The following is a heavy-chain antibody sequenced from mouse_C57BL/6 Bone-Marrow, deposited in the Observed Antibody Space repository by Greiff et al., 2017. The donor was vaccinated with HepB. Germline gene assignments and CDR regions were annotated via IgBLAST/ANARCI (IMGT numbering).Heavy chain of an antibody. CDR2: INPENGDT. Sequence: VQLQQSGAELVRPGASVKLSCTASGFNIKDDYMHWVKQRPEQGLEWIGWINPENGDTEYASKFQGKATITADTSSNTAYLQLSSLTSEDTAVYYCTSMVTTKDYAMDYWGQGTSVTVSS. V-gene: IGHV14-4*01. J-gene: IGHJ4*01. CDR3: TSMVTTKDYAMDY. D-gene: IGHD2-2*01. CDR1: GFNIKDDY.